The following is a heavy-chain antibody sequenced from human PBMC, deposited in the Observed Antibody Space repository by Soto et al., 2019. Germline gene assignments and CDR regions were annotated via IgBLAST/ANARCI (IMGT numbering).Heavy chain of an antibody. CDR1: GFTFSSYG. CDR3: ARDPQQLVPQYYYYYGMDV. Sequence: QVQLVESGGGVVQPGRSLRLSCAASGFTFSSYGMHWVRQAPGKGLEWVAVIWYDGSNKYYADSVKGRFTISRDNSKNTLYLQMNSLRAEDTAVYYCARDPQQLVPQYYYYYGMDVWGQGTTVTVSS. J-gene: IGHJ6*02. V-gene: IGHV3-33*01. CDR2: IWYDGSNK. D-gene: IGHD6-13*01.